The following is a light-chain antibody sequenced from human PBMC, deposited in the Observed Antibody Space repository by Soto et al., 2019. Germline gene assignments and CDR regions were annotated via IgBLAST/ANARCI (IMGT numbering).Light chain of an antibody. CDR3: SSYTSSSTVV. V-gene: IGLV2-14*01. Sequence: QSALTQPASVSGSPGQSITISCTGTSSDVGAYKYVSWYQQHPGKAPKLMIYDVSYRPSGVSNRFSGSKSGNTASLTISGLQAEDEAEYYCSSYTSSSTVVFGGGTKLTVL. CDR1: SSDVGAYKY. J-gene: IGLJ2*01. CDR2: DVS.